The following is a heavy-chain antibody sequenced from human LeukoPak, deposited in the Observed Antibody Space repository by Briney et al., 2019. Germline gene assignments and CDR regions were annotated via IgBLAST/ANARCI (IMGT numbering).Heavy chain of an antibody. CDR1: GGSFTGHH. V-gene: IGHV4-34*01. Sequence: TSETLSLTCAVYGGSFTGHHWNWIRQSAGKGLEWIGEVNHRGTTNYNPSLKSRVTISVDTSKNQFFLKLTSVTAADTAVYYCARDPTTVVTLPYYFDFWGQGTPVTVSS. J-gene: IGHJ4*02. D-gene: IGHD4-23*01. CDR2: VNHRGTT. CDR3: ARDPTTVVTLPYYFDF.